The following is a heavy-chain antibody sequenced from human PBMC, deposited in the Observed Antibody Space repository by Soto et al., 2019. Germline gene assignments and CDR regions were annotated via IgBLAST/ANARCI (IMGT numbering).Heavy chain of an antibody. CDR1: GITFSGSA. J-gene: IGHJ3*02. V-gene: IGHV3-73*01. Sequence: VGTLRLSCAASGITFSGSAMHCVRQASGKGLEWVGRIRSKANSYATAYAASVKGRFTISRDDSKNTAYLQMNSLKTEDTAVYYCTCTTICGDVLLESFDNWCQRTMLTVSS. D-gene: IGHD3-3*01. CDR2: IRSKANSYAT. CDR3: TCTTICGDVLLESFDN.